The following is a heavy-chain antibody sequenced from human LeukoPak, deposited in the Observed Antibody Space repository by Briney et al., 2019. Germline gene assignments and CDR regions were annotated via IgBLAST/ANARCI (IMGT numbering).Heavy chain of an antibody. J-gene: IGHJ4*02. D-gene: IGHD6-19*01. CDR1: GFIFNNYA. V-gene: IGHV3-9*01. CDR2: ISWNSGTI. Sequence: GGSLRLSCAGSGFIFNNYAMHWVRQPPGKGLEWVSGISWNSGTIDYADSARGRFTISRDNAKNSLYLQMDSLRVEDTAFYYCAKDNRRHYTSGPNPDSLHWGQGALVTVSS. CDR3: AKDNRRHYTSGPNPDSLH.